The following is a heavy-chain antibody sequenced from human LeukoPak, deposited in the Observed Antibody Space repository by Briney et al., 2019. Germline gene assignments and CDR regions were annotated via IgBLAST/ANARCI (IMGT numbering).Heavy chain of an antibody. CDR1: GSSVSSDEYY. CDR3: AGGDRGVIANWFDP. J-gene: IGHJ5*02. Sequence: PSETLSLTCTVSGSSVSSDEYYWSWVRQHPGKGLEWIGYVYYSGSSYYIPSLESRVTMSVEVSKNQFSLELRSVTAADTAMYYCAGGDRGVIANWFDPWGQGTLVTVSS. CDR2: VYYSGSS. D-gene: IGHD3-10*01. V-gene: IGHV4-31*03.